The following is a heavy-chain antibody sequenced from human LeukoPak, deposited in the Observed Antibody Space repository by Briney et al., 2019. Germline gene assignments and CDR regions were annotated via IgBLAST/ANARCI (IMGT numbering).Heavy chain of an antibody. Sequence: GGSLRLSCAASGFTFSKVWMTWVRQAPGKGLEWVSSISSSSSYIYYADSVKGRFTISRDNAKNSLYLQMNSLRAEDTAVYYCARDSETGYYGFDYWGQGTLVTVSS. J-gene: IGHJ4*02. D-gene: IGHD3-9*01. CDR2: ISSSSSYI. CDR1: GFTFSKVW. CDR3: ARDSETGYYGFDY. V-gene: IGHV3-21*01.